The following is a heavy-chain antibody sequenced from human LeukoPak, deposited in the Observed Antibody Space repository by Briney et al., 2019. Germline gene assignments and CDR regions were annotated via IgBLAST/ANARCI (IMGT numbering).Heavy chain of an antibody. Sequence: ASAKVSCKASGNTFTGYYMHWVRQAPGQGLEWMGWINPNSGGTNYAQKFQGRVTMTRDTSISTAYMELSRLRSDDTTVYYCARDDVLTGYYEDYWGQGTLVTVSS. V-gene: IGHV1-2*02. CDR3: ARDDVLTGYYEDY. D-gene: IGHD3-9*01. CDR1: GNTFTGYY. CDR2: INPNSGGT. J-gene: IGHJ4*02.